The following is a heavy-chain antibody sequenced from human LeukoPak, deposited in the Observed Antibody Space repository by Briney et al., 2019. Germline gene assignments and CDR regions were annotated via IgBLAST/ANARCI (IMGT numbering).Heavy chain of an antibody. V-gene: IGHV1-2*02. D-gene: IGHD1-7*01. Sequence: SVKVSFKASGYTVTDYYMHWVRQAPGQGLEWVGWINPTSGGTNYAQKFQDRVTMTRDTSTTPSHMELSSLRSDDTAVYYCARAFRPTTWSYDAFDLWGQGTMVTVSS. CDR2: INPTSGGT. CDR3: ARAFRPTTWSYDAFDL. CDR1: GYTVTDYY. J-gene: IGHJ3*01.